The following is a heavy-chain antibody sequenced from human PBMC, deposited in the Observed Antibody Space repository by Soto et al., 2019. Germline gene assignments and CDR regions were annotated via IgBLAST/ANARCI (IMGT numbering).Heavy chain of an antibody. CDR1: GGTFSSYA. Sequence: GASVKVSCKASGGTFSSYAISWVRQAPGQGLEWMGGIIPIFGTANYAQKFQGRVTITADESTSTAYMELSSLRSEDTAVYYCARHFGVVKDIPYYYYGMDVWGQGTTVTVSS. V-gene: IGHV1-69*13. CDR2: IIPIFGTA. D-gene: IGHD3-3*01. J-gene: IGHJ6*02. CDR3: ARHFGVVKDIPYYYYGMDV.